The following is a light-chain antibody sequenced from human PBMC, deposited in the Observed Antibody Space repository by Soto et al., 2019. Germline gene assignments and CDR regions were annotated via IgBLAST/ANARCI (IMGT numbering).Light chain of an antibody. J-gene: IGLJ1*01. CDR3: QAYDDGLSGSV. CDR1: SSNIGAGYD. V-gene: IGLV1-40*01. CDR2: GNY. Sequence: QSVLTQPPSVSGAAGQSVTISCSGSSSNIGAGYDVHWYQQFPGGAPKSLIFGNYNRPSGVPNRFSGSRSGSSASLAIAGLQPEDEAFYSCQAYDDGLSGSVFGTGTKLTVL.